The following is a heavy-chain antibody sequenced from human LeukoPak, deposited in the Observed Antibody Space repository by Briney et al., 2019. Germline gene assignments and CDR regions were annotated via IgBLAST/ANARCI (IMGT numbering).Heavy chain of an antibody. Sequence: PSETLSLTCTVSGGSISSSSYYWGWIRQPPGKGLEWIGSIYYSGSTYYNPSLESRVTISVDTSKNQFSLKLSSVTAADTAVYYCARRGTIFGVVYLDYWGQGTLVTVSS. D-gene: IGHD3-3*01. J-gene: IGHJ4*02. CDR1: GGSISSSSYY. CDR2: IYYSGST. CDR3: ARRGTIFGVVYLDY. V-gene: IGHV4-39*01.